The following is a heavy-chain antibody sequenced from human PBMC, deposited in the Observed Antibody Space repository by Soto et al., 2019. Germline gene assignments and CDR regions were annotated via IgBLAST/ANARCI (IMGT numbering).Heavy chain of an antibody. Sequence: TLSLPFTVSGSSISSGGYYWGLLRQHPGKGLEWIGYIYYSGSTSYNPSLKSRVTISVDTSKNQFSLKLSSVTAADTAVYYCARETQERYYYYYYMDVWGKGTTVTVSS. D-gene: IGHD1-1*01. CDR2: IYYSGST. V-gene: IGHV4-31*03. J-gene: IGHJ6*03. CDR3: ARETQERYYYYYYMDV. CDR1: GSSISSGGYY.